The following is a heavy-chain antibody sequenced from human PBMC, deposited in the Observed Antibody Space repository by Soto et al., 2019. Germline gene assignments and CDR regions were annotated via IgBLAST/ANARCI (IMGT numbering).Heavy chain of an antibody. CDR3: ARDSITIFEGGMDV. D-gene: IGHD3-3*01. V-gene: IGHV3-21*01. CDR2: ISATSNHI. Sequence: GGSLRLSCAASDFTFSTYSMNWVRQAPGKGLEWVAYISATSNHIYYADSLKGRFTISRDNAKSSLYLHMNSLRAEDTAVYFCARDSITIFEGGMDVWGQGTTVTVS. J-gene: IGHJ6*02. CDR1: DFTFSTYS.